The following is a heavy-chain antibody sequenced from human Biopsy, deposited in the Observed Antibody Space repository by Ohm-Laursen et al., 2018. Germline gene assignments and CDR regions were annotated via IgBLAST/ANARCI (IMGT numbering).Heavy chain of an antibody. D-gene: IGHD5-24*01. CDR2: ISSSGRTM. Sequence: SLRLSCAASGFSFSDYYMIWIRQAPGKGLEWVSYISSSGRTMYYADSVKGRFTISRDNANKSLYPQMNSLRAEDTAVYYCATTRSFDNWGQGTLATVSS. J-gene: IGHJ4*02. V-gene: IGHV3-11*01. CDR1: GFSFSDYY. CDR3: ATTRSFDN.